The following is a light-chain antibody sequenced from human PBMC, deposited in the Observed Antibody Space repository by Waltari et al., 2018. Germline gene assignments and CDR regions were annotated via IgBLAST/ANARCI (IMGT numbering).Light chain of an antibody. CDR2: AAS. CDR1: QSISSNY. J-gene: IGKJ5*01. CDR3: QQYGSSPPIT. Sequence: EIVLTQSPGTLSLSPGERATLSCRASQSISSNYLAWYQKKHGQAPRPLIFAASSRASGIPDRFSCSGSGTDFTLTISRLEPEDFAVYYCQQYGSSPPITFGQGTRLEIK. V-gene: IGKV3-20*01.